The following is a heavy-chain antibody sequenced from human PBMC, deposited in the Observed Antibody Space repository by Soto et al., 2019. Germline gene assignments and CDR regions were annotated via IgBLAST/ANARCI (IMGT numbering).Heavy chain of an antibody. J-gene: IGHJ4*02. CDR2: ISGSGSTI. V-gene: IGHV3-23*01. CDR1: GFTFSGYA. CDR3: AKVLYYYDSSGYYYFDY. Sequence: GGSLRLSCAASGFTFSGYAVSWVRQAPGKGPEWISSISGSGSTIYYADSVKGRFTISRDNSKNTLYLQMSSLRAEDTAVYYCAKVLYYYDSSGYYYFDYWGQGTLVTVSS. D-gene: IGHD3-22*01.